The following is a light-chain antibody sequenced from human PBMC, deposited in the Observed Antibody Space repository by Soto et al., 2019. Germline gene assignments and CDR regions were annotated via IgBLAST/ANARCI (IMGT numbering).Light chain of an antibody. Sequence: QLTQSPSSLSASVGDRVTITCRASQGISSNLAWYQQKPGRAPKLLIFGASTLQSGVPSRFSGSGSGTDFTLTISSLQPGDFATYFCQKLNAYPPWTFGQGTKVDIK. CDR2: GAS. CDR3: QKLNAYPPWT. J-gene: IGKJ1*01. V-gene: IGKV1-9*01. CDR1: QGISSN.